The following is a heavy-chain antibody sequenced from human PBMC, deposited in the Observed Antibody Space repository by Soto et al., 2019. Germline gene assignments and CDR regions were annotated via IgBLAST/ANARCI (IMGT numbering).Heavy chain of an antibody. CDR3: ARTESYGSGSYYDY. Sequence: ASVKVSCKASGGTFSSYAISWARQAPGQGLEWMGGIIPILGIANYAQKFQGRVTITADKSTSTAYMELSSLRSEDTAVYYCARTESYGSGSYYDYWGQGTLVTVSS. D-gene: IGHD3-10*01. J-gene: IGHJ4*02. CDR1: GGTFSSYA. CDR2: IIPILGIA. V-gene: IGHV1-69*10.